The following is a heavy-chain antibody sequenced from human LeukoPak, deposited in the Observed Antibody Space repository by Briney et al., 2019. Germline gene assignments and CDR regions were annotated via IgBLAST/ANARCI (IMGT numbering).Heavy chain of an antibody. CDR3: ARGRRYSNYGGTPWFFDY. CDR2: IYYSGST. J-gene: IGHJ4*02. CDR1: GGSISSYY. V-gene: IGHV4-59*12. D-gene: IGHD4-11*01. Sequence: SETLSLTCTVSGGSISSYYWSWIRQPPGKGLEWIGYIYYSGSTNYNPSLKSRVTISVDTSKNQFSLKLSSVTAADTAVYYCARGRRYSNYGGTPWFFDYWGQGTLVTVSS.